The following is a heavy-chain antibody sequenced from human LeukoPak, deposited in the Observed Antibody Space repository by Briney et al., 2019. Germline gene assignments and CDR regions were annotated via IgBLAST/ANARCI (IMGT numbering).Heavy chain of an antibody. J-gene: IGHJ4*02. V-gene: IGHV3-30*04. CDR3: AKDRPYSYGYWVSLTADY. CDR2: ISYDGSNK. Sequence: TGGSLRLPCAASGFTFSSYAMHWVRQAPGKGLEWVAVISYDGSNKYYADSVKGRFTISRDNSKNTLYLQMNSLRAEDTAVYYCAKDRPYSYGYWVSLTADYWGQGTLVTVSS. CDR1: GFTFSSYA. D-gene: IGHD5-18*01.